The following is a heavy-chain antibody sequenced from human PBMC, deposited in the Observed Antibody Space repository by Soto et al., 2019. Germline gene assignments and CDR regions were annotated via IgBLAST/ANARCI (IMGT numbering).Heavy chain of an antibody. CDR3: AKDAGCSSTSCYLDY. J-gene: IGHJ4*02. V-gene: IGHV3-9*01. CDR1: GFTFDDYA. Sequence: GGSLRLSCAASGFTFDDYAMHWVRQAPGKGLEWVSGISWNSGSIGYADSVKGRFTISRDNAKNSLYLQMNSLRAEDTALYYCAKDAGCSSTSCYLDYWGQGTLVTVSS. D-gene: IGHD2-2*01. CDR2: ISWNSGSI.